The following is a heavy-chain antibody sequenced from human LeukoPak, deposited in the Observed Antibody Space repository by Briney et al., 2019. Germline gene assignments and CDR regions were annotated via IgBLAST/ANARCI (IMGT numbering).Heavy chain of an antibody. V-gene: IGHV4-4*07. CDR2: FFTSGTSGTT. J-gene: IGHJ6*03. CDR3: ARDLGGYSDGSYYYYMDV. Sequence: PSETLSLTCTVSGVSVSTYYWSWLRQPAGKGLEFIGRFFTSGTSGTTNYNPSLNGRVTMSLDTSKNQFSLKLSSVTAADTAVYYCARDLGGYSDGSYYYYMDVWGKGTTVIVSS. D-gene: IGHD5-18*01. CDR1: GVSVSTYY.